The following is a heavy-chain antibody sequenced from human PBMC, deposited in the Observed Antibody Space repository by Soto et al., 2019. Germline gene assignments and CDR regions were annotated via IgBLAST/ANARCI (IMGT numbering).Heavy chain of an antibody. Sequence: SETLSFTCAVYGGSFSGYYWSWIRQPPGKGLEWIGEINHSGSTNYNPSLKSRVTISVDTSKNQFSLKLSSVTAADTAVYYCARNYGDYENWFDPWGQGTLVTVSS. CDR3: ARNYGDYENWFDP. V-gene: IGHV4-34*01. J-gene: IGHJ5*02. CDR1: GGSFSGYY. D-gene: IGHD4-17*01. CDR2: INHSGST.